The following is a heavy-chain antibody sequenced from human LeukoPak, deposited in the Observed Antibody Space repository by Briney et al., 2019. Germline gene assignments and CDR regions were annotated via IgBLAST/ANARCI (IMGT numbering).Heavy chain of an antibody. V-gene: IGHV4-34*01. CDR2: INHRGST. J-gene: IGHJ4*02. CDR1: GGSFSGYY. Sequence: SETLCVTCAVYGGSFSGYYWSWIREPPGKGLEWSGEINHRGSTNYNPSLKSRVTISVDTSKNQFSLKLSSVTAADTAVYYCARADSSSWYPSFDYWGQGTLVTVSS. D-gene: IGHD6-13*01. CDR3: ARADSSSWYPSFDY.